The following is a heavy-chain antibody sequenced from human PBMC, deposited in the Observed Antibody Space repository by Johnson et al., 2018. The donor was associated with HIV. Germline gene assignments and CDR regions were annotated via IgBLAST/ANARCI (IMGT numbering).Heavy chain of an antibody. Sequence: VQLVESGGGLVQPGGSLRLSCAASGFTFSDHYMDWVRQAPGKGLEWVGRTRKKVNSYTTEYAASVKGRFTVSRDDSKNSVYLQMTSLTPEDTAVYYCARGWGSRSGSPCYDPFDIWGQGTMVTVSS. J-gene: IGHJ3*02. CDR2: TRKKVNSYTT. CDR1: GFTFSDHY. D-gene: IGHD1-26*01. V-gene: IGHV3-72*01. CDR3: ARGWGSRSGSPCYDPFDI.